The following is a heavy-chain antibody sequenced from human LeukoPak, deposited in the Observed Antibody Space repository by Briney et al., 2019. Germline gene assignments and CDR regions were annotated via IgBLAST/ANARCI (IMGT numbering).Heavy chain of an antibody. Sequence: GASVKVSCKASGYTFTSYDINWVRQATGQGLEWMGWMNPNSGNTGYAQKFQGRVTMTRNTSISTAYMELSSLRSEDTAVYYCARGLAYCDGDCYWFGSPRRYYFDYWGQGTLVTVSS. CDR2: MNPNSGNT. J-gene: IGHJ4*02. CDR1: GYTFTSYD. D-gene: IGHD2-21*02. CDR3: ARGLAYCDGDCYWFGSPRRYYFDY. V-gene: IGHV1-8*01.